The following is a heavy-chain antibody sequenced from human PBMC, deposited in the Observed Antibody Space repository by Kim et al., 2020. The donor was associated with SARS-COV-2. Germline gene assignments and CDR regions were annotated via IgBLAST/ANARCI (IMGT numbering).Heavy chain of an antibody. J-gene: IGHJ4*02. CDR1: GGTFSSYA. CDR3: ARVSLELSTRGNYFDY. D-gene: IGHD1-7*01. CDR2: IIPIFGTA. Sequence: SVKVSCKASGGTFSSYAISWVRQAPGQGLEWMGGIIPIFGTANYAQKFQGRVTITADESTSTAYMELSSLRSEDTAVYYCARVSLELSTRGNYFDYWGQGTLVTVSS. V-gene: IGHV1-69*13.